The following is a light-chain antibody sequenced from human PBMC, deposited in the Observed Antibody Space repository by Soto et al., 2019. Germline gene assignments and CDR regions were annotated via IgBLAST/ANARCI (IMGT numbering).Light chain of an antibody. Sequence: EIVLTQSPGTLSLSPGERATLSCRASQSVGSNYLAWYQQKPGQAPRLLIYGASSRATGIPDRFTGSGSGTDFTLTISRLEPEDSAVYSCQQYCSSPTFGQGTKLEIK. CDR2: GAS. CDR3: QQYCSSPT. V-gene: IGKV3-20*01. CDR1: QSVGSNY. J-gene: IGKJ2*01.